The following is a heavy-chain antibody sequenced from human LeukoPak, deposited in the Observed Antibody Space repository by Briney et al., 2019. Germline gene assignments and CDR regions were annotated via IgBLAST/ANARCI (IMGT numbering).Heavy chain of an antibody. J-gene: IGHJ4*02. Sequence: SGGSLRLSCAASGFTFISYAMSWVRQAPGKGLEWVSAMSGSGGSTYYADSVKGRFTISRDNSKNTLYLQMNSLRAEDTAVYYCAKIQGYRSSSSCYAMWFDYWGQGTLVTVSS. V-gene: IGHV3-23*01. CDR1: GFTFISYA. CDR2: MSGSGGST. CDR3: AKIQGYRSSSSCYAMWFDY. D-gene: IGHD2-2*01.